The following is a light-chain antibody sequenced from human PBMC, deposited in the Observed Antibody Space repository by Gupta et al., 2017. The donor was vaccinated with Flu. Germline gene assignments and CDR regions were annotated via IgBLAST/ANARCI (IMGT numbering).Light chain of an antibody. CDR1: QTVNINY. J-gene: IGKJ3*01. V-gene: IGKV3-20*01. CDR2: GAS. Sequence: EIVLTQSPGTLSLSQGERATLSCRTSQTVNINYLAWYQQRPGQTPRLLIYGASNRATGVPDRFSGSGSGTDFTLTISRLEPEDFAVYYCQQFGGVPFTFGPGTKVDLQ. CDR3: QQFGGVPFT.